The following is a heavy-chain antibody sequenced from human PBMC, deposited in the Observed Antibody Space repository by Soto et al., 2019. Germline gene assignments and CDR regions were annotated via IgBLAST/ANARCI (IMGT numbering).Heavy chain of an antibody. V-gene: IGHV4-59*01. Sequence: SETLSVTCTVSGGFISSYYWSWSRQPPWKGLEWIGYIYYSGSTNYNPSLKSRVTISVDTSKNQFSLKLSSVTAADTAVYYCARGRRVDDAFNIWDQSTIVT. J-gene: IGHJ3*02. CDR1: GGFISSYY. CDR2: IYYSGST. CDR3: ARGRRVDDAFNI. D-gene: IGHD2-15*01.